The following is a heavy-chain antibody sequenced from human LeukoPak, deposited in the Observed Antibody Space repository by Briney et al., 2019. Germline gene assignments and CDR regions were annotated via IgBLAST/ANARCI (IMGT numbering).Heavy chain of an antibody. CDR2: IWYDGSNK. V-gene: IGHV3-33*06. CDR1: GFTFSSYG. CDR3: AKCGRSGSYSTYYFDY. J-gene: IGHJ4*02. D-gene: IGHD1-26*01. Sequence: PVGSLRLSCVASGFTFSSYGMHWVRQAPGKGLEWVAVIWYDGSNKYYADSVKGRFTISRDNSKNTLYLQMNSLRAEDTAVYYCAKCGRSGSYSTYYFDYWGQGTLVTVSS.